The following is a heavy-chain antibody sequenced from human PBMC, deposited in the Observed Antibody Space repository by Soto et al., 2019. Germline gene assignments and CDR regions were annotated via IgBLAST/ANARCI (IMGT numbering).Heavy chain of an antibody. CDR1: GFTFSDYY. D-gene: IGHD2-2*01. CDR3: ARRTRYCSSTSCYFDY. CDR2: ISSSGSTI. J-gene: IGHJ4*02. V-gene: IGHV3-11*01. Sequence: PGGSLRPSCAASGFTFSDYYMSWIRQAPGKGLEWVSYISSSGSTIYYADSVKGRFTISRDNAKNSLYLQMNSLRAEDTAVYYCARRTRYCSSTSCYFDYWGQGTLVTVSS.